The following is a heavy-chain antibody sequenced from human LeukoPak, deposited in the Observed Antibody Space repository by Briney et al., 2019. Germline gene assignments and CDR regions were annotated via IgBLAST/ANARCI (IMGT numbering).Heavy chain of an antibody. CDR1: GFTFSSYS. J-gene: IGHJ4*02. Sequence: SGGSLRLSCAASGFTFSSYSMNWVRQAPGKGLEWVSSISSSSSYIYYADSVKGRFTISRDNAKNSLYLQMNSLRAEDTAVYYCALRGYSSGWYADYWGQGTLATVSS. V-gene: IGHV3-21*04. CDR2: ISSSSSYI. CDR3: ALRGYSSGWYADY. D-gene: IGHD6-19*01.